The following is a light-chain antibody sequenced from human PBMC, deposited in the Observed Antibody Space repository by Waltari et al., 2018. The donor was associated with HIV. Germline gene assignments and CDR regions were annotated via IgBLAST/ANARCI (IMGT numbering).Light chain of an antibody. CDR3: SSYANKNGFYVV. Sequence: QSALTQPPSASGSPGQSVTISCTGTHSDIGGYTYVPWYQQHPGKAPKPVISEVTKRPSGVPGRFSGSKSGTTASLTVSGLQAEDEADYYCSSYANKNGFYVVFGGGTRLTVL. V-gene: IGLV2-8*01. CDR2: EVT. CDR1: HSDIGGYTY. J-gene: IGLJ2*01.